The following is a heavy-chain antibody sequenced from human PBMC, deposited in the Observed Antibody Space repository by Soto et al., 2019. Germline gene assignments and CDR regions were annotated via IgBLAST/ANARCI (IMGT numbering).Heavy chain of an antibody. CDR3: AREGAIAAAQDNWFDP. CDR1: GSSISSYY. V-gene: IGHV4-59*01. CDR2: IYYSGST. D-gene: IGHD6-13*01. J-gene: IGHJ5*02. Sequence: SETLSLTCTVSGSSISSYYWSWLRQPPGKGLEWIGYIYYSGSTNYNPSLKRRVTIAVDTSKNQFSLKLSSVTAADTAVYYCAREGAIAAAQDNWFDPWGQGTLVTVSS.